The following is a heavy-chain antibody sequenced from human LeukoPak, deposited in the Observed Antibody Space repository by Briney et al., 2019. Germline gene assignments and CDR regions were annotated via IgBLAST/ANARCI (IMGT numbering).Heavy chain of an antibody. CDR2: ISGDGGST. D-gene: IGHD2-2*01. CDR3: AKDMGCSSTSCLIDY. Sequence: QPGGSLRLSCAASGFTFDGYAMHWVRQAPGKGLEWVSLISGDGGSTYYADSVKGRFTISRDNSKNSLYLQMNSLRTEDTALYYCAKDMGCSSTSCLIDYWGQGTLVTVSS. V-gene: IGHV3-43*02. J-gene: IGHJ4*02. CDR1: GFTFDGYA.